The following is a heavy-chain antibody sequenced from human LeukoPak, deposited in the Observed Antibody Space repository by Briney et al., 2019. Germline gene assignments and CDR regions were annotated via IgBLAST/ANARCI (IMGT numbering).Heavy chain of an antibody. CDR3: ARYNSGTIDY. Sequence: GGSLRLSCVASGFSFSSYAINWVRQAPGKGLEWVSSISPSSSYIYYADSAKGRFTISRDDAKNSLYLQMTSLRAEDTAVYYCARYNSGTIDYWGQGTLVTVSS. J-gene: IGHJ4*02. CDR2: ISPSSSYI. V-gene: IGHV3-21*01. CDR1: GFSFSSYA. D-gene: IGHD1-1*01.